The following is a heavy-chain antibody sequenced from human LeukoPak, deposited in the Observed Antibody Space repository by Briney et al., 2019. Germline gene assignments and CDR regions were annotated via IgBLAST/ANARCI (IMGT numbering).Heavy chain of an antibody. CDR2: IYTSGST. Sequence: PSQTLSLTCTVSGDSISSGRYYWSWIRQPAWKGLEWIGRIYTSGSTNYNPSLESRVTISVDTSKNQFSLKLSSVTAADTAVYYCARAVTTRYCTNGVCSRLDYWGQGTLVTVSS. J-gene: IGHJ4*02. V-gene: IGHV4-61*02. D-gene: IGHD2-8*01. CDR3: ARAVTTRYCTNGVCSRLDY. CDR1: GDSISSGRYY.